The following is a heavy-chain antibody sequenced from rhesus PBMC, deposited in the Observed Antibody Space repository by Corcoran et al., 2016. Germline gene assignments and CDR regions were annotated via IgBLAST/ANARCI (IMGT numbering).Heavy chain of an antibody. CDR1: GGSISGGYCY. D-gene: IGHD6-31*01. Sequence: QVKLQESGPGLVKPLETLSLTCAVSGGSISGGYCYWSWIRHPPGKGMGWMGGIYSISGKTHDNPSRKSRVTIAKDTSKNQFSLKLSSVTAADTAVYYWARDLVGSGRLFQRYGLESWGQGVVGTVSS. CDR2: IYSISGKT. CDR3: ARDLVGSGRLFQRYGLES. V-gene: IGHV4S12*01. J-gene: IGHJ6*01.